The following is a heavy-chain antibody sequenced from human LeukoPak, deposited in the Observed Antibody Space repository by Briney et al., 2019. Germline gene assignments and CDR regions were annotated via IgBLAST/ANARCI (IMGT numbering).Heavy chain of an antibody. CDR3: ARVELDKAFWSGYSDHPSYGMDV. CDR1: GFTFSDYS. Sequence: GGSLRLSCAASGFTFSDYSMNWVRQAPGKGLEWVSYISSSSSTIYYADSVKGRFTISRDNAKNSLYLQMNSLRAEDTAVYYCARVELDKAFWSGYSDHPSYGMDVWGQGTTVTVSS. CDR2: ISSSSSTI. D-gene: IGHD3-3*01. J-gene: IGHJ6*02. V-gene: IGHV3-48*04.